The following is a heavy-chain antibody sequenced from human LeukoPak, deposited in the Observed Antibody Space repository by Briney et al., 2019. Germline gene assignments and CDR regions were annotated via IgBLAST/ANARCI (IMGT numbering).Heavy chain of an antibody. CDR2: FDPEDGET. CDR1: GYTLTELS. D-gene: IGHD3-10*01. V-gene: IGHV1-24*01. J-gene: IGHJ4*02. Sequence: ASVKVSCKVSGYTLTELSMHWVRQAPGKGLEWMGGFDPEDGETIYAQKFQGRVTMTEDTSTDTAYMELSSLRSEDTAVYYCATXDGAYGSGXPPHYWGQGTLVTVSS. CDR3: ATXDGAYGSGXPPHY.